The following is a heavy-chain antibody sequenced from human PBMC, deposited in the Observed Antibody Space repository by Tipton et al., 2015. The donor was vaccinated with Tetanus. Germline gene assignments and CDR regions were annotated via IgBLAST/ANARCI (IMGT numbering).Heavy chain of an antibody. J-gene: IGHJ4*02. Sequence: TLSLTCTVSGDSISSGGPYWSWIRQFPGKGLEWMGYIHHTGSTYYNPSLKTRITLSVDTSKNQFPLKLTSVTAGDTAVYFCVKFEYRTSFASWGQGALVTVSS. CDR2: IHHTGST. D-gene: IGHD6-6*01. V-gene: IGHV4-31*03. CDR1: GDSISSGGPY. CDR3: VKFEYRTSFAS.